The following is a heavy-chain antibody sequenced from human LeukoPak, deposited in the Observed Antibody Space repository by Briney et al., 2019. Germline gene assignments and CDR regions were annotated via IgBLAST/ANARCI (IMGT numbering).Heavy chain of an antibody. CDR1: GYTFTGYY. D-gene: IGHD3-3*01. V-gene: IGHV1-2*02. CDR3: ARVPGIWSGYCYFDY. Sequence: ASVKVSCKASGYTFTGYYMHWARQAPGQGLEWMGWINPNSGGTNYAQKFQGRVTMTRDTSISTAYMELSRLRSDDTAVYYCARVPGIWSGYCYFDYWGQGTLVTVSS. CDR2: INPNSGGT. J-gene: IGHJ4*02.